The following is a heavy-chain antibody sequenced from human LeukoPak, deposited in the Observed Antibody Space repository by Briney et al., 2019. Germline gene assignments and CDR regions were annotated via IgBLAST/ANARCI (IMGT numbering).Heavy chain of an antibody. V-gene: IGHV4-39*07. Sequence: PSETLSLTCTVSGGSISSSSYYWGWIRQPPGKGLEWIGSIYYSGSTYYNPSLKSRVTISVDTSKNQFSLKLSSVTAADTAVYYCARDRVPDRSRTSCRADIDYWGQGTLVTVSS. CDR3: ARDRVPDRSRTSCRADIDY. D-gene: IGHD2-2*01. CDR2: IYYSGST. J-gene: IGHJ4*02. CDR1: GGSISSSSYY.